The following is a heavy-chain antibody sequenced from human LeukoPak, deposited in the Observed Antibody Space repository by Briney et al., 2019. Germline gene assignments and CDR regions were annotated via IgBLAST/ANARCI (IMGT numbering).Heavy chain of an antibody. CDR3: ARAYDFWSGYYTLRGGRNYYYMDV. D-gene: IGHD3-3*01. CDR2: IYYSGNT. J-gene: IGHJ6*03. V-gene: IGHV4-59*01. CDR1: GGSISSYY. Sequence: PSETLSLTCTVSGGSISSYYWSWIRQPPGKGLEWIGYIYYSGNTKYNPSLKSRVTISVDTSKNQFSLKLSSVTAADTAVYYCARAYDFWSGYYTLRGGRNYYYMDVWGKGTTVTVSS.